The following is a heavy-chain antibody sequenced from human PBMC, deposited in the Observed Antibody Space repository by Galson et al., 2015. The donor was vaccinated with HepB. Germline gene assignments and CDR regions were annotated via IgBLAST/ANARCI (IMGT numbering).Heavy chain of an antibody. CDR3: ARGASVTKWRFDY. V-gene: IGHV3-30-3*01. J-gene: IGHJ4*02. CDR1: GFTFSSHA. D-gene: IGHD4-11*01. Sequence: SLRLSCAASGFTFSSHAMHWVRQAPGKGLEWVAVISYDGSNKYYADSVKGRFTISRDNSKNTLYLQMNSLGAEDTAVYYCARGASVTKWRFDYWGQGTLVTVSS. CDR2: ISYDGSNK.